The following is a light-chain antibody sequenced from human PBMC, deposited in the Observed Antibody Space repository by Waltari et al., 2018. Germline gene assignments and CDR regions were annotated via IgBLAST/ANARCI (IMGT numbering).Light chain of an antibody. V-gene: IGKV2-28*01. J-gene: IGKJ1*01. Sequence: DIVMTQSPLSLSVTPGEPASISCRSSQSLLDSNGYNYLDWYLQKPGQSPQVLIYLGSERASGVPDRFSGSGAGTVFTLGISRVEPEDVGVYYCMQGLQTPWTFGQGTKVEI. CDR3: MQGLQTPWT. CDR2: LGS. CDR1: QSLLDSNGYNY.